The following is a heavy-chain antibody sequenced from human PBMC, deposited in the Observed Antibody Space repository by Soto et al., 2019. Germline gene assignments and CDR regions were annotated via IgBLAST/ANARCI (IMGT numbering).Heavy chain of an antibody. CDR3: SSGLQGEYFDY. CDR2: INSDGSST. Sequence: GGSLRLSCAASGFTFSSYWMHWVRQAPGKGLVWVSRINSDGSSTSYADSVKGRFTISRDNAKNTLYLQMNSLRAEDTAVYYCSSGLQGEYFDYWGQGTLVTVSS. J-gene: IGHJ4*02. D-gene: IGHD6-6*01. V-gene: IGHV3-74*01. CDR1: GFTFSSYW.